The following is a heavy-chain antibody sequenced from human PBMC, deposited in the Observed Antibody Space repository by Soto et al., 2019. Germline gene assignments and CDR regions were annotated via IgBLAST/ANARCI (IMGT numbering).Heavy chain of an antibody. CDR1: GFTFSSYE. J-gene: IGHJ6*02. Sequence: GGSLRLSCAASGFTFSSYEMNWVRQAPGKGLEWVSYISSSGSTIYYADSVKGRFTISRDNAKNSLYLQMNSLRAEDTAVYYCAGAHNRPRLRYFDWLSTDYYGMDVWGQGTTVTVSS. V-gene: IGHV3-48*03. CDR3: AGAHNRPRLRYFDWLSTDYYGMDV. D-gene: IGHD3-9*01. CDR2: ISSSGSTI.